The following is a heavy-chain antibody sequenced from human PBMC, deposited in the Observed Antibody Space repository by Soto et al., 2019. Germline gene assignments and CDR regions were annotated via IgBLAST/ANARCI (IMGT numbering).Heavy chain of an antibody. CDR3: ARDRTIFGVVSYLDY. CDR2: IYYSGST. V-gene: IGHV4-59*01. D-gene: IGHD3-3*01. J-gene: IGHJ4*02. Sequence: SATLSLTCTVCRGSISSYYWRWILEPSGKGREWIGYIYYSGSTNYNPSLKSRVTISVDTSKNQFSLKLSSVTAADTAVYYCARDRTIFGVVSYLDYWGQGTLVTVSS. CDR1: RGSISSYY.